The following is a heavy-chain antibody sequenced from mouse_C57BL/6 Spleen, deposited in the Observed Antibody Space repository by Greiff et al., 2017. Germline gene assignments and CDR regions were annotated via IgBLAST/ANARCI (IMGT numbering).Heavy chain of an antibody. Sequence: VQLQESGPGLVAPSQSLSITCTVSGFSLTSYAISWVRQPPGKGLEWLGVIWTGGGTNYNSALKARLSISKDNSKSQVFLKMNSLQADDTARYDCARKDYGSSYAMDYWGQGTSVTVSS. V-gene: IGHV2-9-1*01. CDR1: GFSLTSYA. D-gene: IGHD1-1*01. J-gene: IGHJ4*01. CDR2: IWTGGGT. CDR3: ARKDYGSSYAMDY.